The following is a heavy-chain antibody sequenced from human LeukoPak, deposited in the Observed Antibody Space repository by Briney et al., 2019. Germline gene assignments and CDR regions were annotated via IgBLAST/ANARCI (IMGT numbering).Heavy chain of an antibody. CDR3: ARGEGLFDY. CDR1: GFTFSGYY. V-gene: IGHV3-11*04. CDR2: ISSSSSLI. Sequence: GGSLRLSCAASGFTFSGYYMSWIRQAPGKGLEWVSYISSSSSLIYYADSVKGRFTISRDNAKNSLYLQMNSLRDEDTAVYHCARGEGLFDYWGQGTLVTVSS. J-gene: IGHJ4*02.